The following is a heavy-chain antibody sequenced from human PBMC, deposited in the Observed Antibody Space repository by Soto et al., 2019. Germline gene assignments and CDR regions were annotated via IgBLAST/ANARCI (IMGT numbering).Heavy chain of an antibody. CDR3: AKGGSAALIAPSGRDNWFDP. V-gene: IGHV3-9*01. Sequence: GGSMRLSCAASGFAFDDYVMHWVRQPPGRGLEWVSGITWNGGTIRYVDSVKGRFTISRDNAENSLYLQMNSLRPEDTAVYYCAKGGSAALIAPSGRDNWFDPWGQGTQVTVSS. J-gene: IGHJ5*02. CDR1: GFAFDDYV. CDR2: ITWNGGTI. D-gene: IGHD6-13*01.